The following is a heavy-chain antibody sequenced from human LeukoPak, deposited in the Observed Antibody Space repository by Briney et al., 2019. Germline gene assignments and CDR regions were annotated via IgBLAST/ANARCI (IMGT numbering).Heavy chain of an antibody. J-gene: IGHJ4*02. Sequence: GGCLRLSCAASGFTFSSYWMSWVRQAPGKGLEWVANIRQDGSEKYYVDSVKGRFTISRDNAKNSLYLQMNSLRAEDTAVYYCATTKTTLYYFDYWGQGTLVTVS. CDR3: ATTKTTLYYFDY. CDR2: IRQDGSEK. CDR1: GFTFSSYW. V-gene: IGHV3-7*05. D-gene: IGHD1-7*01.